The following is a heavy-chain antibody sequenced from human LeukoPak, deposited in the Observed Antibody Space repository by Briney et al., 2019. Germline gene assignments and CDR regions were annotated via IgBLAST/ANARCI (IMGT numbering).Heavy chain of an antibody. J-gene: IGHJ4*02. CDR3: ARGGSNYDLLTGPYYFDF. CDR2: ISDSGST. Sequence: SETLSLTCAVSGGSTRSYYWSWIRQPPGKGLEWIGYISDSGSTKYNPSLESRVTISVDTSKNQFSLKLTSVTAADTAVYYCARGGSNYDLLTGPYYFDFWGQGTLVTVSS. D-gene: IGHD3-9*01. CDR1: GGSTRSYY. V-gene: IGHV4-59*01.